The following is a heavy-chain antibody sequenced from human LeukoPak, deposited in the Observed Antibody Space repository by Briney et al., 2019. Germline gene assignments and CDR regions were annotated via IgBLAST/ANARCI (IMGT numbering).Heavy chain of an antibody. Sequence: SETLSLTCAVYGGSFSGYYWSWIRQPPGKGLEWIGEINHSGSTNYNPSLKSRVTISVDRSKNQFSLKLSSVTAADTAVYYCARVDFWSGSVDYWGQGTLVTVSS. D-gene: IGHD3-3*01. CDR1: GGSFSGYY. CDR3: ARVDFWSGSVDY. CDR2: INHSGST. V-gene: IGHV4-34*01. J-gene: IGHJ4*02.